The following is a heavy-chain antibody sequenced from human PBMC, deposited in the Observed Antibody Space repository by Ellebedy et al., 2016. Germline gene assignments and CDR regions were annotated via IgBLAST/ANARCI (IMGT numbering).Heavy chain of an antibody. Sequence: GGSLRLXXAASGFTFSDHYMDWVRQAPGKGLEWVGRSRNKANSYTTEYAASVKGRFTISRDDSRNSMYLQMNSLTTEDTAMYYCTSASASTTGMDVWGQGTTVTVSS. CDR3: TSASASTTGMDV. D-gene: IGHD1-1*01. V-gene: IGHV3-72*01. J-gene: IGHJ6*02. CDR1: GFTFSDHY. CDR2: SRNKANSYTT.